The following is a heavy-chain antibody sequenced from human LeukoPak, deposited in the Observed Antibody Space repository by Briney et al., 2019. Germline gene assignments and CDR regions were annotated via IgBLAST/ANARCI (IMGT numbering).Heavy chain of an antibody. D-gene: IGHD1-14*01. J-gene: IGHJ5*02. CDR3: ARSPPYNKLRFDP. CDR2: ISTDSSSA. V-gene: IGHV3-11*03. Sequence: PGGSLRLSCAASGFTFSDYYMSWIRQAPGEGLEWISYISTDSSSADYADSVKGRFTISRDNAKNSLYLQINSLRAEDTAVYYCARSPPYNKLRFDPWGQGTLVTVSS. CDR1: GFTFSDYY.